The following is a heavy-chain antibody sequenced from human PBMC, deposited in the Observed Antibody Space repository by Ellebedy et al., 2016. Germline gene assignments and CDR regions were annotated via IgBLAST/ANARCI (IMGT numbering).Heavy chain of an antibody. CDR1: GFAVSANY. D-gene: IGHD3-22*01. Sequence: GGSLRLSCAASGFAVSANYMSWVRQAPGKGLEWVSLINSGGSTYYADSVKGRFTISRDNSKNTLYLQMNSLRAEDTAVYFCAREHYYDSMGALDTWGQGTMVTVSS. J-gene: IGHJ3*02. V-gene: IGHV3-66*01. CDR2: INSGGST. CDR3: AREHYYDSMGALDT.